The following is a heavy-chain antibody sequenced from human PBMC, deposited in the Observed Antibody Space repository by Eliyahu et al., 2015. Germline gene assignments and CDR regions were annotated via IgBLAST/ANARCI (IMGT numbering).Heavy chain of an antibody. Sequence: EVQLVESGGGLVQPGGSXKLSCEVSGFAXXDXTIXWVRQASGKGLXWVGRIRSKTYNYETDYAESVNGRFTLSRDDSRNTAYLHMNSLKTEDTAIYYCTREGEWSGELWSDYFFGMDVWGQGTTVIVSS. D-gene: IGHD3-10*01. CDR1: GFAXXDXT. CDR2: IRSKTYNYET. V-gene: IGHV3-73*02. CDR3: TREGEWSGELWSDYFFGMDV. J-gene: IGHJ6*02.